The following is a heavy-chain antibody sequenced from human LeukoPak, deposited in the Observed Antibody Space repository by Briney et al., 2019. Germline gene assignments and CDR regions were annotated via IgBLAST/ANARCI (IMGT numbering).Heavy chain of an antibody. V-gene: IGHV3-21*01. CDR1: GFTFSSYS. CDR3: ARATPNWNYFLDYFDY. CDR2: ISSSSSYI. J-gene: IGHJ4*02. D-gene: IGHD1-7*01. Sequence: GGSLRLSCAASGFTFSSYSMNWVRQAPGKGLEWVSSISSSSSYIYYADSVKGRFTISRDNAKNSLYLQMNSLRAEDTAVYYCARATPNWNYFLDYFDYWGQGTLVTVSS.